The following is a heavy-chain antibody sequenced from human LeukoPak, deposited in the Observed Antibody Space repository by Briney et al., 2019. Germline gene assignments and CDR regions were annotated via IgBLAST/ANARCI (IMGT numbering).Heavy chain of an antibody. CDR3: ARDRYYYDSSARYFDY. CDR2: IHTSGST. V-gene: IGHV4-4*07. J-gene: IGHJ4*02. CDR1: GGSISSYY. D-gene: IGHD3-22*01. Sequence: SETLSLTCTVSGGSISSYYWSWIRQPAGKGLEWVGRIHTSGSTNYSPSLKSRVTMSVDTSKNQFSLKLSSVTSADTAVYYCARDRYYYDSSARYFDYWGQGTLVSVSS.